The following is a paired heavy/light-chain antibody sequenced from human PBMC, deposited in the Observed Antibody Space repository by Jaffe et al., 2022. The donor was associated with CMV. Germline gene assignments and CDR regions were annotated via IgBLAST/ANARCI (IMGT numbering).Heavy chain of an antibody. D-gene: IGHD3-10*01. CDR1: GDSIFRSSYY. CDR2: VYHSGSA. CDR3: ARRWSSDFEPES. Sequence: QVQLQESGPGLVKPSATLSLTCTVSGDSIFRSSYYWDWIRQSPGKGLEWIGNVYHSGSANYNPSLKSRVTISVNTSKNQFSLRVNSVTAADTAVYYCARRWSSDFEPESWGQGTLVTVSS. J-gene: IGHJ5*02. V-gene: IGHV4-39*01.
Light chain of an antibody. J-gene: IGLJ2*01. CDR2: IDGSGDY. CDR3: ETWDRNVVF. Sequence: QPVVTQSSSASASLGSSVKLTCTLSSGHSTYSIAWHQQQPGKAPRYLMRIDGSGDYKRGTGIPDRFSGSSSGTDRYLSISNLQSEDEADYYCETWDRNVVFFAGGTKLTVL. CDR1: SGHSTYS. V-gene: IGLV4-60*03.